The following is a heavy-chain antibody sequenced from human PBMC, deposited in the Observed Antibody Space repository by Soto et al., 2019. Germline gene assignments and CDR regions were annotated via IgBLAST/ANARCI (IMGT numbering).Heavy chain of an antibody. J-gene: IGHJ4*02. D-gene: IGHD3-16*02. CDR2: INHSGST. CDR3: ARGLDRRSRSGLRLGELSLYY. Sequence: SETLSLTCAVYGGSFSGYYWSWIRQPPGKGLEWIGEINHSGSTNYNPSLKSRVTISVDTSKNQFSLKLSSVTAADTAVYYCARGLDRRSRSGLRLGELSLYYWGQGTLVTVSS. V-gene: IGHV4-34*01. CDR1: GGSFSGYY.